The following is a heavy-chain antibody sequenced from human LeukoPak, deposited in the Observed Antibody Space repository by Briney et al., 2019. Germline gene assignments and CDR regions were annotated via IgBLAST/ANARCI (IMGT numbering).Heavy chain of an antibody. CDR3: ARDLRAFYYDSSGYYFDY. D-gene: IGHD3-22*01. V-gene: IGHV4-34*01. Sequence: PSETLSLTCAVYGGSFSGYYWSWIRQPPGKGLEWIGEINHSGSTNYNPSLKSRVTISVDTSKNQFSLKLKSVTAADTAVYYCARDLRAFYYDSSGYYFDYWGQGTLVTVSS. CDR2: INHSGST. CDR1: GGSFSGYY. J-gene: IGHJ4*02.